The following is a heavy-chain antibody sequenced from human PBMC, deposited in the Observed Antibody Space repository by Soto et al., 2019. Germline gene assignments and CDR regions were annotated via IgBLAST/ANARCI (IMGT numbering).Heavy chain of an antibody. Sequence: SETLSLTCAVYGGSFNDYYWSWIRQPPGKGLEWIGEINHTGHTNYNPSLKSRVTISVDTSKNQFSLKLSSVTAADTAVYYCARETYGDYVGYFDPWGQGIQVTVSS. CDR3: ARETYGDYVGYFDP. D-gene: IGHD4-17*01. CDR2: INHTGHT. V-gene: IGHV4-34*01. CDR1: GGSFNDYY. J-gene: IGHJ5*02.